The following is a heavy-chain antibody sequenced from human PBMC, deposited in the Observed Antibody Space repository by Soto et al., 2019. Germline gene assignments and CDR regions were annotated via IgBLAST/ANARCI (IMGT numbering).Heavy chain of an antibody. D-gene: IGHD2-8*01. CDR3: SRETGYCTNGVCSSGLDV. CDR2: IYYGGGT. V-gene: IGHV4-61*01. J-gene: IGHJ6*02. Sequence: ETLTLTCTVSGGSVSGGSYYGSGIRHPPGKALEGSGYIYYGGGTNYNPSLRSRVTISVDTSKNQFSLELSSVSAADTAVYYCSRETGYCTNGVCSSGLDVWGQGTMVTVSS. CDR1: GGSVSGGSYY.